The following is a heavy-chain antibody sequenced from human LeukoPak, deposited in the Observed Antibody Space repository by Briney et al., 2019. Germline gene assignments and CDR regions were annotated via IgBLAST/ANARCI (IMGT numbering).Heavy chain of an antibody. CDR3: ARQRAGYDFWSGHYGNFDY. D-gene: IGHD3-3*01. CDR2: IYPGDSDT. J-gene: IGHJ4*02. Sequence: GESLQISCKGSGYHFTSYWIGWVRPMPGKGLEWMGIIYPGDSDTRYSPSFQGQVTISADKSISTAYLQWSSLKASDTAMYYCARQRAGYDFWSGHYGNFDYWGQGTLVTVSS. CDR1: GYHFTSYW. V-gene: IGHV5-51*01.